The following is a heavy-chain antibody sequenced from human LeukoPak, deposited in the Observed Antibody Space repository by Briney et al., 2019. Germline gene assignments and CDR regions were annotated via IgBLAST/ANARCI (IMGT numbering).Heavy chain of an antibody. CDR1: GFTFTGFY. CDR3: AREIRYSYGKPQNWFDP. J-gene: IGHJ5*02. V-gene: IGHV1-2*06. D-gene: IGHD5-18*01. Sequence: ASVKVSCKASGFTFTGFYMHWVRQAPGQGLEWMGRINPNSGGTNYAQKFQGRVTMTRDTSNSTAYMELSRLRSDDTAVYYCAREIRYSYGKPQNWFDPWGQGTLVTVSS. CDR2: INPNSGGT.